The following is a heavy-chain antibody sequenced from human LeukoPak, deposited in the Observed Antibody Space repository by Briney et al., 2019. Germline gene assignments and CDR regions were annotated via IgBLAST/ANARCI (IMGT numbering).Heavy chain of an antibody. CDR2: ITGSGGSA. Sequence: GGTLRLSCAASGFTFKNYGMNGVRQAPGKGLEWVSYITGSGGSAYYADSVKGRFTISRDNSKNTLYLHMNSLKAEDKAVYYCAKSRSYDSSGYSFDYWGQGTLVTVSS. V-gene: IGHV3-23*01. CDR1: GFTFKNYG. J-gene: IGHJ4*02. CDR3: AKSRSYDSSGYSFDY. D-gene: IGHD3-22*01.